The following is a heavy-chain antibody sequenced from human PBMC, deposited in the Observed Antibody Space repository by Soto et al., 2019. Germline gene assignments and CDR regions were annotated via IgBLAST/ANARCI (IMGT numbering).Heavy chain of an antibody. CDR1: GGSISSYY. D-gene: IGHD6-6*01. J-gene: IGHJ3*02. CDR3: ARDQDSSSDAFEI. CDR2: IYYSGST. Sequence: SETLSLTCTVSGGSISSYYWSWIRQPPGKGLEWIGYIYYSGSTNYNPSLKSRVTISVDTSKNQFSLKLSSVTAADTAVYYCARDQDSSSDAFEIWGQGTMVTVSS. V-gene: IGHV4-59*01.